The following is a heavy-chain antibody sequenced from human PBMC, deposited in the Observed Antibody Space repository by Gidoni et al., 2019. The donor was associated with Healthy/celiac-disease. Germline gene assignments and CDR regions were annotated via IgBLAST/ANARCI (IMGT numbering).Heavy chain of an antibody. CDR1: GGSFSGYY. D-gene: IGHD6-13*01. CDR3: ARSSSSWSPTFDY. V-gene: IGHV4-34*01. J-gene: IGHJ4*02. CDR2: INHSGST. Sequence: QVQLQQWGAGLLKPSATLSLTCAVYGGSFSGYYWSWIRQPPGKGLEWIGEINHSGSTNYNPSLKSRVTISVDTSKNQFSLKLSSVTAADTAVYYCARSSSSWSPTFDYWGQGTLVTVSS.